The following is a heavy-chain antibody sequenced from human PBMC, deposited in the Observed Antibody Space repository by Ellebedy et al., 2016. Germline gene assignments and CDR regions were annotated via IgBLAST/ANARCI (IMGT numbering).Heavy chain of an antibody. Sequence: GGSLRLXXAASGFTFSSHIMNWVRQAPGKGLEWVSYISSSSSTIYYADSVKGRFTISRDNAKNSLYLQMNGLRAEDTAVYYCAGYGSGNSEYYFDLWGQGTLVTVSS. CDR3: AGYGSGNSEYYFDL. CDR1: GFTFSSHI. J-gene: IGHJ4*02. CDR2: ISSSSSTI. D-gene: IGHD3-10*01. V-gene: IGHV3-48*04.